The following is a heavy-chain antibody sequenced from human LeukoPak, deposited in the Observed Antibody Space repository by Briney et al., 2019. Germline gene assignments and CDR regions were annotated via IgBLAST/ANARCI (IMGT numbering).Heavy chain of an antibody. CDR1: GFTFSNIA. Sequence: GGSLRLSCAAPGFTFSNIAMNWVRQTPGKGVGWVSGIYGNGARTFYADSVKGRFTISRDNAKNSLYLQMNSLRAEDTAVYYCARAEGYSYGIDYWGQGTLVTVSS. J-gene: IGHJ4*02. V-gene: IGHV3-23*01. CDR3: ARAEGYSYGIDY. CDR2: IYGNGART. D-gene: IGHD5-18*01.